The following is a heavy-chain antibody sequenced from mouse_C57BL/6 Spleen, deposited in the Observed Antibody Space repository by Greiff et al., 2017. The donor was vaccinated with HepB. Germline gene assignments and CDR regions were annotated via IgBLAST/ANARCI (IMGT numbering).Heavy chain of an antibody. Sequence: QVQLKQPGAELVRPGTSVKLSCKASGYTFTSYWMHWVKQRPGQGLEWIGVIDPSDSYTNYNQKFKGKATLTVDTSSSTAYMQLSSLTSEDSAVYYCARYDGYDYWGQGTTLTVSS. V-gene: IGHV1-59*01. CDR3: ARYDGYDY. CDR1: GYTFTSYW. CDR2: IDPSDSYT. D-gene: IGHD2-3*01. J-gene: IGHJ2*01.